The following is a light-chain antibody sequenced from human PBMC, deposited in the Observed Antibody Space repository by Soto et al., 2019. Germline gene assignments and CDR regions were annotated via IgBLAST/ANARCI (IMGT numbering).Light chain of an antibody. Sequence: SYELTQPPSVSVAPGKTARITCGGNNIGSKSVHWYQQKPGQAPVLVIYYESDRASGIPERFSGSNSGNTATLTISRVEAGDEADYYCQVWDSSSDPRGVFGTGTKLTVL. CDR1: NIGSKS. J-gene: IGLJ1*01. CDR3: QVWDSSSDPRGV. CDR2: YES. V-gene: IGLV3-21*04.